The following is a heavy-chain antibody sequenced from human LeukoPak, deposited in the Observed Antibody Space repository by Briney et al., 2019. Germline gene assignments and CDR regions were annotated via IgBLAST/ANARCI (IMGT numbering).Heavy chain of an antibody. J-gene: IGHJ3*02. CDR3: ARDDVEDYAFDI. CDR2: IYYSGST. D-gene: IGHD3-16*01. CDR1: GGSISSYY. Sequence: SETLSLTCTVSGGSISSYYWSWIRQPPGKGLEWIGYIYYSGSTNYNPSLKSRVTISVDTSKNQFSLKLSSVTAADTAVYYCARDDVEDYAFDIWGQGTMVTVSS. V-gene: IGHV4-59*01.